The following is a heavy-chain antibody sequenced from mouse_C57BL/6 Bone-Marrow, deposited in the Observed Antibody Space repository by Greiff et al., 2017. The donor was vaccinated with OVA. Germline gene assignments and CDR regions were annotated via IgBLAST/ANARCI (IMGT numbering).Heavy chain of an antibody. D-gene: IGHD2-4*01. Sequence: EVKLQESGPGLVKPSQSLSLTCSVTGYSITSGYYWNWIRQFPGNKLEWMGYISYDGSTNYNPSLKNRISITRDTSKNQFFLMLNSVTTEDTATYYCARGGYDYDRYFDVWGSGTTVTVSS. V-gene: IGHV3-6*01. CDR1: GYSITSGYY. J-gene: IGHJ1*01. CDR2: ISYDGST. CDR3: ARGGYDYDRYFDV.